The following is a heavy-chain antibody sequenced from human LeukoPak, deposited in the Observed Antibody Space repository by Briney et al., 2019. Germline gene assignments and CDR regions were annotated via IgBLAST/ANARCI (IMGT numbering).Heavy chain of an antibody. CDR1: GFTFSKNW. J-gene: IGHJ4*02. D-gene: IGHD6-13*01. CDR2: IQGDGSNT. CDR3: ARGTSAGGPISPFDF. V-gene: IGHV3-74*01. Sequence: GGSLKLSCVASGFTFSKNWMHWVRQAPGKGLVWVSRIQGDGSNTNYADSVKGRFSISRDNAKNTVYLQMNSLRAEDTGIYYCARGTSAGGPISPFDFWGQGTVVTVSS.